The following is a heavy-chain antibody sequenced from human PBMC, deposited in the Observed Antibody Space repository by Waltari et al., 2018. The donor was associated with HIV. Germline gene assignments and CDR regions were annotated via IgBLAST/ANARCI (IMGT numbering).Heavy chain of an antibody. D-gene: IGHD6-19*01. V-gene: IGHV3-13*04. CDR3: VRVRDSSSGWYIFDY. Sequence: EVHLVESGGGLLQPGGSLRLSCAAPGFTFNTYAMHWVRQAAGEGLQWVSAIGAAGDTYYSDSVKGRFTISRENAKNSLFLQMNSLRAGDTAVYFCVRVRDSSSGWYIFDYWGQGALVTVSS. J-gene: IGHJ4*02. CDR2: IGAAGDT. CDR1: GFTFNTYA.